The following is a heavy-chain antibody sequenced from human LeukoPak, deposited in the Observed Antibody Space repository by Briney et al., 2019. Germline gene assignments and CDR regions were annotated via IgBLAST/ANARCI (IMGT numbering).Heavy chain of an antibody. CDR2: IKQDGSEK. CDR1: GFTFSSYW. CDR3: ARPMVRGVSIPNY. Sequence: QAGGSLRLSCAASGFTFSSYWMHWVRQAPGKGLEWVAKIKQDGSEKYYVDSVKGRFTISRDNAKNSLYLQMNSLRAEDTAVYYCARPMVRGVSIPNYWGQGTLVTVSS. J-gene: IGHJ4*02. V-gene: IGHV3-7*01. D-gene: IGHD3-10*01.